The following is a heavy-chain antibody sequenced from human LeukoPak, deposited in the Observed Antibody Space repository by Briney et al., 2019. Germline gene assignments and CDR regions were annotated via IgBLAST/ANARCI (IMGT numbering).Heavy chain of an antibody. CDR3: ARACGFNSGSYWHDY. CDR1: GYTFTGYY. Sequence: GASVKVSCKASGYTFTGYYMHWVRQAPGQGLEGMGWINPNSGGTNYAQKFQGRVTMTRDTSISTAYMELSRLRSDDTAVYYCARACGFNSGSYWHDYWGQGTLVTVSS. D-gene: IGHD1-26*01. CDR2: INPNSGGT. V-gene: IGHV1-2*02. J-gene: IGHJ4*02.